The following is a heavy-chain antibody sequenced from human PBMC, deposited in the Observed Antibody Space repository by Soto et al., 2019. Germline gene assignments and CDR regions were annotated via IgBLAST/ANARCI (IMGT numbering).Heavy chain of an antibody. CDR1: GGTFSSYA. CDR3: ARGDFWSGPEPYGMDV. Sequence: ASVKVSCKASGGTFSSYAISWVRQAPGQGLEWMGGIIPIFGTANYAQKFQGRVTITADESTSTAYMELSSLRSEDTAVYYCARGDFWSGPEPYGMDVWGQGTTVTVSS. D-gene: IGHD3-3*01. V-gene: IGHV1-69*13. CDR2: IIPIFGTA. J-gene: IGHJ6*02.